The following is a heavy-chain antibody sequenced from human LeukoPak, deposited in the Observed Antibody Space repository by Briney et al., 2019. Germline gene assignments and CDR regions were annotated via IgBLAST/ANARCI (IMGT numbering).Heavy chain of an antibody. CDR3: AGHDGSGYSFFDC. CDR1: GGSISSSSYY. V-gene: IGHV4-39*01. J-gene: IGHJ4*02. CDR2: IYYSGYT. Sequence: SETLSLTCTVSGGSISSSSYYWGWIRQPPGKGLEWIGSIYYSGYTSYNPSLKSRVTISVDTSKNQFSLKLSSVTAADTAVYYCAGHDGSGYSFFDCWGQGTPVTVSS. D-gene: IGHD3-22*01.